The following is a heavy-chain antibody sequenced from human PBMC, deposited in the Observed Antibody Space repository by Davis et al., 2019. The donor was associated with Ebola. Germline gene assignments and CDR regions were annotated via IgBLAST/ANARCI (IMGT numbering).Heavy chain of an antibody. J-gene: IGHJ4*02. CDR3: AREDYGDYD. CDR2: IWYDGSNK. Sequence: GESLKISCAASGFTFSSYGMHWVRQAPGKGLEWVAVIWYDGSNKYYVDSVKGRFTISRDNSKNTLYLQMNSLRAEDTAVYYCAREDYGDYDWGQGTLVTVSS. CDR1: GFTFSSYG. D-gene: IGHD4-17*01. V-gene: IGHV3-33*01.